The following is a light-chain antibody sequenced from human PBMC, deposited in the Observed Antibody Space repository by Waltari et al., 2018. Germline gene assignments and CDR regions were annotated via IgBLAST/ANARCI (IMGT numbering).Light chain of an antibody. Sequence: NFILAQPHSVSESPGKPVTISCTRSSGNLARLSLHGYQQRPGSCPTVVIYNDDRAAAGVPDRFSGSINPSSNSASLSISVLKIEDEADYYCQSYDLSTPCVFGDGTRVTVL. J-gene: IGLJ1*01. CDR2: NDD. CDR3: QSYDLSTPCV. V-gene: IGLV6-57*01. CDR1: SGNLARLS.